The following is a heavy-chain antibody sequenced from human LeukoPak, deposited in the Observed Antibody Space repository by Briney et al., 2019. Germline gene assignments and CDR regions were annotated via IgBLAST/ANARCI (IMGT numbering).Heavy chain of an antibody. V-gene: IGHV3-74*01. D-gene: IGHD3-22*01. CDR2: INNDGSDT. J-gene: IGHJ3*02. CDR1: GFTFSSYW. CDR3: AKDRGPYYYDSSGYFDAFDI. Sequence: GGSLRLSCTASGFTFSSYWMHWVRQAPGKGLVWVSYINNDGSDTSYADSVKGRFTISRDNAKNTLYLQMNSLRAEDTAVYYCAKDRGPYYYDSSGYFDAFDIWGQGTMVTVSS.